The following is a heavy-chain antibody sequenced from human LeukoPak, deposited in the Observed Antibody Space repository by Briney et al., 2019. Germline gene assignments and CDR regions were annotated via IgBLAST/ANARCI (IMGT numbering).Heavy chain of an antibody. J-gene: IGHJ4*02. Sequence: SVKVSCKASGFTFTSSAVQWVRQARGQRLEWIGWIVVGSGNTNYAQKFQERVTITRDMSTSTAYMELSSLRSEDTAVYYCAALGYCSSTSCPSGMWYDYWGQGTLVTVSS. CDR3: AALGYCSSTSCPSGMWYDY. CDR2: IVVGSGNT. CDR1: GFTFTSSA. V-gene: IGHV1-58*01. D-gene: IGHD2-2*01.